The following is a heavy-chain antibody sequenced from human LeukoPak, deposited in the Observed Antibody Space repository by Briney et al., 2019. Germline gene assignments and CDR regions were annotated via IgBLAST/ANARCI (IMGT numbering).Heavy chain of an antibody. CDR1: GFTFSGAA. Sequence: GGSLRLSCLVSGFTFSGAAMHWVRQAPGKGLEWVGRIRSKTGNYAAAYGESVKDRFTMSRDDSKSTAYLQMNSLKTADTAVYYCTTVVAVAADSSVFYLWGRGTLVTVPS. J-gene: IGHJ2*01. CDR3: TTVVAVAADSSVFYL. V-gene: IGHV3-73*01. CDR2: IRSKTGNYAA. D-gene: IGHD6-19*01.